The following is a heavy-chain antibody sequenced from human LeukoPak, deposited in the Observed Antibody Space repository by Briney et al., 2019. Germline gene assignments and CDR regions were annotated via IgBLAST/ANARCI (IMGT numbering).Heavy chain of an antibody. J-gene: IGHJ3*02. V-gene: IGHV4-59*11. CDR2: IYYSGST. D-gene: IGHD4-23*01. CDR1: GGSISSHY. Sequence: SETLSLTCTVSGGSISSHYWNWIRQPPGKGLEWIGYIYYSGSTNYNPSLKNRVTISVDTSKNQFSLKLSSVTAADKAVYYCARETTVVTPGRSDVFDIWGQGTMVTVSS. CDR3: ARETTVVTPGRSDVFDI.